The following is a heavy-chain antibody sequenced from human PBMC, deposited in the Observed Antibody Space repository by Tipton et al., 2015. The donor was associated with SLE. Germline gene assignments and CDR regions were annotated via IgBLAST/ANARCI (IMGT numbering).Heavy chain of an antibody. J-gene: IGHJ4*02. CDR2: IRASGDRI. Sequence: SLRLSCVGSGFTFSHHDFNWVRQVPGKGLEWISYIRASGDRISYPDSMKGRFTVSRDNAKKSLYLQMNNLRLGDTGLYYCARSNGLIFHFWGQVTLVTVSA. CDR3: ARSNGLIFHF. CDR1: GFTFSHHD. D-gene: IGHD6-19*01. V-gene: IGHV3-48*03.